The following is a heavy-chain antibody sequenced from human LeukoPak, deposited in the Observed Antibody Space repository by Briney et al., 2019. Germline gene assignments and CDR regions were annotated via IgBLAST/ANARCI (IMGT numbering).Heavy chain of an antibody. CDR3: ARGTNWLDP. V-gene: IGHV4-34*01. Sequence: SETLSLTCAVYGESFTDYYWNWIRQPPGKGLEWIGEIHPSGTTNYNPSLKSRVTISVDTSKKQFSLKMSFVTAADTAVYFCARGTNWLDPWGQGTLVTVSS. CDR1: GESFTDYY. CDR2: IHPSGTT. J-gene: IGHJ5*02.